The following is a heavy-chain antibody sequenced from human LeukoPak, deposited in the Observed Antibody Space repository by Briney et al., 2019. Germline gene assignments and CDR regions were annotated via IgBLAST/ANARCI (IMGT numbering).Heavy chain of an antibody. V-gene: IGHV1-2*02. CDR1: GYTFTGYY. Sequence: GASVKVSCKASGYTFTGYYMHWVRQAPGQGLEWMGWINPNSGGTNYAQKFQGRVTMTRDTSISTAYMELSRLISDDTAVYYCARDPRYAYYYGSGSYIGETENAFDIWGQGTMVTVSS. D-gene: IGHD3-10*01. CDR2: INPNSGGT. CDR3: ARDPRYAYYYGSGSYIGETENAFDI. J-gene: IGHJ3*02.